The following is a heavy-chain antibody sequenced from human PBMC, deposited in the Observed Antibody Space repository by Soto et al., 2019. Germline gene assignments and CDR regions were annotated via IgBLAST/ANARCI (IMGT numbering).Heavy chain of an antibody. CDR3: ARVALPIVATEWFDT. Sequence: XESLSLPCAVYGGSFGGYYWSWIRQPPGKGLEWIGEINHSGSTNYNPSLKSRVTISVDTSKNQFSLKLSSVTAADTAVYYCARVALPIVATEWFDTWGQGTLVTVSS. CDR2: INHSGST. V-gene: IGHV4-34*01. CDR1: GGSFGGYY. D-gene: IGHD5-12*01. J-gene: IGHJ5*02.